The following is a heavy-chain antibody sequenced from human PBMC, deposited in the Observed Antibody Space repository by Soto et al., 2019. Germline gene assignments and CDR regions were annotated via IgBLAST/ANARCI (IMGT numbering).Heavy chain of an antibody. V-gene: IGHV3-11*06. CDR2: ISSSSSYT. CDR3: ARDGGSYSGSYSYNWFDP. Sequence: GGSLRLSCAASGFTFSDYYMSWIRQAPGKGLEWVSYISSSSSYTNYADSVKGRFTISRDNAKNSLYLQMNSLRAEDTAVYYCARDGGSYSGSYSYNWFDPWGQGTLVTVSS. D-gene: IGHD1-26*01. J-gene: IGHJ5*02. CDR1: GFTFSDYY.